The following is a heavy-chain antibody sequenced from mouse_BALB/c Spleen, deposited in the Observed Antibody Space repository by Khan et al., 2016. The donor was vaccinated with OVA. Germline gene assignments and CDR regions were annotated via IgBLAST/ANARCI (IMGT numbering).Heavy chain of an antibody. CDR1: GYSITSDYA. Sequence: QLKESGPGLVKPSQSLSLTCTVTGYSITSDYAWNWIRQFPGNKLEWMGYITYSGSTSYNPSLKSRISIPRDTSKNQFFLQLNFVTTEDTATYFCAMGRTYWGQGTLVTVSA. CDR2: ITYSGST. J-gene: IGHJ3*01. CDR3: AMGRTY. D-gene: IGHD4-1*01. V-gene: IGHV3-2*02.